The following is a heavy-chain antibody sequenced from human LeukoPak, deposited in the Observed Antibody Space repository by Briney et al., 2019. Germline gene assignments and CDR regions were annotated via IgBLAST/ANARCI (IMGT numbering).Heavy chain of an antibody. J-gene: IGHJ4*02. CDR3: ARVGGH. CDR1: GLTVSRNY. CDR2: IYSGGST. V-gene: IGHV3-53*01. D-gene: IGHD3-10*01. Sequence: SGGSLRLSCAASGLTVSRNYMSWVRQAPGKGLESVSVIYSGGSTYYADSVRGRFTISRDNSKNTLYLQMNSLRVEDTAVYYCARVGGHWGQGTLVIVSS.